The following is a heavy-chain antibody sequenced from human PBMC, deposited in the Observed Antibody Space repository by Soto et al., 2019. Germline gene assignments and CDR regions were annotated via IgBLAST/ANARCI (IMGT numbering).Heavy chain of an antibody. D-gene: IGHD3-10*01. CDR3: ARADYYGSGLTENWFDP. Sequence: SETLSLTCTVSGGSISSGGYYWSWIRQHPGKGLEWIGYIYYSGSTYYNPSLKSRVTISVDTSKNQFSLKLSSVTAADTAVYYCARADYYGSGLTENWFDPWGQGTLVTVSS. J-gene: IGHJ5*02. V-gene: IGHV4-31*03. CDR2: IYYSGST. CDR1: GGSISSGGYY.